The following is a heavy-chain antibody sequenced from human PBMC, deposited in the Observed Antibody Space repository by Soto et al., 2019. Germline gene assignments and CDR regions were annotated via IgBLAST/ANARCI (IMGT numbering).Heavy chain of an antibody. V-gene: IGHV4-59*08. CDR1: GGSISTYY. J-gene: IGHJ6*02. D-gene: IGHD2-2*03. CDR3: ARLDHFYYGMDV. Sequence: QVQLQESGPGLVKPSETLSLTCTVSGGSISTYYWSWIRQPPGTGLEWIAYIYYSGTTEYNPSLTGRLTISVYTTKNQCSQKLSSVTAADTAVYYCARLDHFYYGMDVWGQGTTVTVSS. CDR2: IYYSGTT.